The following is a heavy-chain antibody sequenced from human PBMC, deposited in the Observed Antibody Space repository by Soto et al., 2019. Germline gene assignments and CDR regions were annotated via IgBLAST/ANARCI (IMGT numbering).Heavy chain of an antibody. D-gene: IGHD5-12*01. CDR1: GGSVSSGSYY. Sequence: SENLSLTCTVSGGSVSSGSYYWSWIRQPPGKGLEWIGYIYYSGSTNYNPSLKSRVTISVDTSKNQFSLKLSSVTAADTAVYYCARAARLSFDPWGQGTLVTLSS. CDR2: IYYSGST. J-gene: IGHJ5*02. V-gene: IGHV4-61*01. CDR3: ARAARLSFDP.